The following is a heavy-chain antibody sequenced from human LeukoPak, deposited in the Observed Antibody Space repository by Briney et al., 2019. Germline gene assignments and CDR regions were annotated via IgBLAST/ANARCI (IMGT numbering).Heavy chain of an antibody. CDR2: MNPNSGNT. V-gene: IGHV1-8*01. Sequence: ASVKVSCKASGYTFTSYDINWVRQATGQGLEWMGWMNPNSGNTGYAQKFQGRVTMTRNTSISTPYMELRTLRSEHTAVYYRAGGGMVRGVIRSFDYWGQGTLVTVSS. J-gene: IGHJ4*02. D-gene: IGHD3-10*01. CDR3: AGGGMVRGVIRSFDY. CDR1: GYTFTSYD.